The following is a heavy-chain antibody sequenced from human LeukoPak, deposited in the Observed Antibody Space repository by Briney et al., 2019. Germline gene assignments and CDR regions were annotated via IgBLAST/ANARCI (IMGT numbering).Heavy chain of an antibody. CDR2: IYYSGST. Sequence: SETLSLTCTVSGGSISSYYWSWIRQPPGKGLEWIGYIYYSGSTNYNPSLKSRVTISVDTSKNQFSLKLSSVTAADTAVYYCASSSVVVAATPSRAFDIWGQGTMVTVSS. J-gene: IGHJ3*02. V-gene: IGHV4-59*01. CDR1: GGSISSYY. CDR3: ASSSVVVAATPSRAFDI. D-gene: IGHD2-15*01.